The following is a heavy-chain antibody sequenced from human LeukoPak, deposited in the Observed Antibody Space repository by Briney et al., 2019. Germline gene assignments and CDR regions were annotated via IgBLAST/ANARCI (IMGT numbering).Heavy chain of an antibody. D-gene: IGHD2-2*02. Sequence: ASVKVSGTVSGYTLTELSMHWVRQAPGKGLEWMGGFDPEDGETIYAQKFQGRVTMTEDTSTDTAYMELSSLRSEDTAVYYCATVDQLLYVWDYWGQGTLVTVSS. J-gene: IGHJ4*02. CDR1: GYTLTELS. V-gene: IGHV1-24*01. CDR2: FDPEDGET. CDR3: ATVDQLLYVWDY.